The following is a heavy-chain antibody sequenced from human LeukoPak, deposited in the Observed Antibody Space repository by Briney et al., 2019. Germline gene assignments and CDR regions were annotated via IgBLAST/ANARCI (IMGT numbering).Heavy chain of an antibody. V-gene: IGHV4-39*01. CDR2: IYYSGST. J-gene: IGHJ5*02. CDR1: GGSISSSSYY. Sequence: SETLSLTCTVSGGSISSSSYYRGWIRQPPGKGLEWIGSIYYSGSTYYNPSLKSRVTISVDTSKNQFSLKLSSVTAADTAVYYCANSPRILWFDPWGQGTLVTVSS. D-gene: IGHD3-3*01. CDR3: ANSPRILWFDP.